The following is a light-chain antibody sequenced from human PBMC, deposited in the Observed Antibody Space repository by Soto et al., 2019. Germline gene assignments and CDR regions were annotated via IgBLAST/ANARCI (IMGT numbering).Light chain of an antibody. V-gene: IGKV3-11*01. CDR1: QSVSSY. J-gene: IGKJ5*01. Sequence: EIVLTQSPATLPLSPRERATLSCRASQSVSSYLAWYQQKPGQAPRLLIYDSSNRATGIPARFSGSGSGTDFTLAISSLEPEDFAVYYCQQRSNWPITFAQGTRLEIK. CDR2: DSS. CDR3: QQRSNWPIT.